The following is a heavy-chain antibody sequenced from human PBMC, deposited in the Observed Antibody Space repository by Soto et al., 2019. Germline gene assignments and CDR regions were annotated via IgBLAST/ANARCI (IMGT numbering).Heavy chain of an antibody. CDR1: GGTFSSYT. CDR3: ARRVGATTSPPDY. J-gene: IGHJ4*02. D-gene: IGHD1-26*01. V-gene: IGHV1-69*02. CDR2: IIPILGIA. Sequence: QVQLVQSGAEVKKPGSSVKVSCKASGGTFSSYTISWVRQAPGQGLEWMGRIIPILGIANYAQKFQGRVTITADKSTSTAYMELSSLRSEDTAVYYCARRVGATTSPPDYWGQGTLVTVSS.